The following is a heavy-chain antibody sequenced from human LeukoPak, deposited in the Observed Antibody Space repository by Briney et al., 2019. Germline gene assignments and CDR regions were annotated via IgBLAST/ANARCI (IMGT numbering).Heavy chain of an antibody. D-gene: IGHD4-17*01. CDR2: ISSSGSTI. Sequence: PGGSLRLSCAASGFTFSSYEMNWVRQAPGKGLGWVSYISSSGSTIYYADSVKGRFTISRDNAKNSLYLQMNSLRAEDTAVYYCARDPGENGDYYYYGMGVWGQGTTVTVSS. CDR1: GFTFSSYE. CDR3: ARDPGENGDYYYYGMGV. J-gene: IGHJ6*02. V-gene: IGHV3-48*03.